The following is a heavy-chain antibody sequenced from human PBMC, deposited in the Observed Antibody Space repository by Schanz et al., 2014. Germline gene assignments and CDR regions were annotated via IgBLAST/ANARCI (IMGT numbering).Heavy chain of an antibody. CDR1: GLTFSDYY. D-gene: IGHD5-12*01. CDR3: AGGRGEVATIFHYYYFYYMDV. V-gene: IGHV4-59*08. CDR2: IYYNGGTP. Sequence: VQLVESGGGLVKPGGSLRLSCAASGLTFSDYYMTWIRQPPGKGLEWIGSIYYNGGTPLYTPSLKSRLTISLDTSKNQLSLKVSSVTAADTAVYYCAGGRGEVATIFHYYYFYYMDVWGKGTTVSVSS. J-gene: IGHJ6*03.